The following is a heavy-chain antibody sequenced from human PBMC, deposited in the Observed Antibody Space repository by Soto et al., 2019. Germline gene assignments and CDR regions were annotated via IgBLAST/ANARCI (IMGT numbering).Heavy chain of an antibody. V-gene: IGHV4-31*03. J-gene: IGHJ4*02. Sequence: PSETLSLTCTVSGGSISSGGYYWSWIRQHPGKGLEWIGYIYYSGSTYYNPSLKSRVTISVDTSKNQFSLELSSVTAADTAVYYCARCPITMIVVVPPDYWGQGTLVTVSS. D-gene: IGHD3-22*01. CDR2: IYYSGST. CDR3: ARCPITMIVVVPPDY. CDR1: GGSISSGGYY.